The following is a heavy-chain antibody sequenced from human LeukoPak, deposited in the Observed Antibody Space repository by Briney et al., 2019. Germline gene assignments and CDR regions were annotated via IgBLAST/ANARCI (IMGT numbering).Heavy chain of an antibody. CDR2: IYYSGST. J-gene: IGHJ4*02. Sequence: SETLSLTCTVSGGSISSYYWSWIRQPPGKGLEWIGYIYYSGSTSYNPSLKSRVTISVDTSKNQFSLKLSSVTAADTAVYYCARGAVADPLNFDYWGQGTLVTVSS. CDR3: ARGAVADPLNFDY. CDR1: GGSISSYY. V-gene: IGHV4-59*01. D-gene: IGHD6-19*01.